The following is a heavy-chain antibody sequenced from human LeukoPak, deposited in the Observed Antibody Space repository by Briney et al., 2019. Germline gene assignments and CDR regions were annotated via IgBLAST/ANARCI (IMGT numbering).Heavy chain of an antibody. CDR2: IIPILGIA. Sequence: ASVKVSCKASGGTFSSYAISWVRQAPGQGLEWMGRIIPILGIANYAQKFQGRVTITADKSTSTAYMELSSLRSEDTAVYYCARDEGSDYGGNANYYYGMDVWGQGTTVTVSS. J-gene: IGHJ6*02. CDR3: ARDEGSDYGGNANYYYGMDV. CDR1: GGTFSSYA. V-gene: IGHV1-69*04. D-gene: IGHD4-23*01.